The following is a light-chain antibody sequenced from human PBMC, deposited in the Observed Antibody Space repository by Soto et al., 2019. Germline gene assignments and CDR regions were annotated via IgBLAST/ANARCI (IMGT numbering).Light chain of an antibody. J-gene: IGKJ4*01. CDR1: QDLSNF. V-gene: IGKV1-16*02. CDR2: AAS. Sequence: DIPMTQSPSSLSASVGDRVTITCRASQDLSNFLVWFQQKPGQAPKTLIFAASSLQTGVPSKFSGSGSGTDFTLTISSLQPEDSATYYCQQYSAYPSTFGGGTKVEI. CDR3: QQYSAYPST.